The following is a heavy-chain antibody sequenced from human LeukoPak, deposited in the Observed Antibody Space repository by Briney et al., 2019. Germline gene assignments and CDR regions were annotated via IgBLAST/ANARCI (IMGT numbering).Heavy chain of an antibody. J-gene: IGHJ4*02. CDR3: ARDAYDILTGYYAPFDY. V-gene: IGHV4-39*07. D-gene: IGHD3-9*01. CDR1: GGSISSSSYY. CDR2: IYYSGST. Sequence: SETLSLTCTVSGGSISSSSYYWGWIRQPPGKGLEWIGSIYYSGSTYYNPSLKSRVTISVDTSKNQFSLKLSSVTAADTAVYYCARDAYDILTGYYAPFDYWGQGTLVTVSS.